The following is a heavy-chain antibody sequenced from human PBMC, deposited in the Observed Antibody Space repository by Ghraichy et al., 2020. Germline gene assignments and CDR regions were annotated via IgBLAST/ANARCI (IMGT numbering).Heavy chain of an antibody. D-gene: IGHD6-6*01. CDR3: AREKGRVAARPYGMDV. CDR1: GGSISSGGYY. J-gene: IGHJ6*02. V-gene: IGHV4-31*03. CDR2: IYYSGSP. Sequence: SETLSLTCTVSGGSISSGGYYWSWIRQHPGKGLEWIGYIYYSGSPHYNPSLKSRVTISVDTSKNQFSLKLSSVTAADTAVYYCAREKGRVAARPYGMDVWGQGTTVTVSS.